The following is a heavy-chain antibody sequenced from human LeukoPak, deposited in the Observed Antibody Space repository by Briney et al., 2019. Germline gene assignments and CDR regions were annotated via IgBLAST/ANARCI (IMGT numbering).Heavy chain of an antibody. J-gene: IGHJ6*04. D-gene: IGHD3-10*01. V-gene: IGHV3-43D*04. CDR2: ISWDGGST. CDR1: GFTFDDYA. CDR3: AKDPSGSGSYYGMDV. Sequence: GGSLRLSCAASGFTFDDYAMHWVRQAPGKGLEWVSLISWDGGSTYYADSVKGRFTLSRDNSKNSLYLQMNSLRAEDTALYYCAKDPSGSGSYYGMDVWGKGTTVTVSS.